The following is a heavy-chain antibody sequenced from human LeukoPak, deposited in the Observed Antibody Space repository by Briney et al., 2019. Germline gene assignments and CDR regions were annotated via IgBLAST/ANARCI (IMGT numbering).Heavy chain of an antibody. Sequence: SVKVSCKASGGTFSSYAISWVRQAPGQGLEWMGGIIPIFGTANYAQKFQGRVTITTDESTSTAYMELSSLRSEDTAVYYCARGKGPYDFSLPVDPWGQGALVTVSS. J-gene: IGHJ5*02. CDR3: ARGKGPYDFSLPVDP. V-gene: IGHV1-69*05. CDR1: GGTFSSYA. D-gene: IGHD3-3*01. CDR2: IIPIFGTA.